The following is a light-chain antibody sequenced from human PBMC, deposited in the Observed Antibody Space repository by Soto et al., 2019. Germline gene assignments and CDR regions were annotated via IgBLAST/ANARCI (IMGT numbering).Light chain of an antibody. CDR3: QQYNNWPPLT. J-gene: IGKJ4*01. V-gene: IGKV3-15*01. CDR2: GAS. CDR1: RSVNTN. Sequence: EMVMTQSPATLSVSPGDRATLSCRASRSVNTNLAWYQQTPGQAPRLLIYGASSRATGLPPRFSGSGSGTEFTLTISSLQSEDFAVYYCQQYNNWPPLTFGGGTKVDIK.